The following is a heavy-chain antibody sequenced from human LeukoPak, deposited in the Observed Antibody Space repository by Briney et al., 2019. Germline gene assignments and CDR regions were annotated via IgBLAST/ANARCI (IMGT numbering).Heavy chain of an antibody. CDR3: TVGVY. CDR2: IRSNADNDAT. V-gene: IGHV3-73*01. Sequence: GGSLRLSCAASGFTFSGSVLLWVRQASGRGLEWVGRIRSNADNDATAYAASVKGRFTISRDDSTNTAYLQMNSLKTEDTAMYYCTVGVYWGQGTLVTVSS. CDR1: GFTFSGSV. D-gene: IGHD3-16*01. J-gene: IGHJ4*02.